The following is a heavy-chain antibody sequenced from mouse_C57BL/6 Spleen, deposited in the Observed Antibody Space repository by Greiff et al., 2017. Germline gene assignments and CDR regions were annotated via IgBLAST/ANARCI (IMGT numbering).Heavy chain of an antibody. J-gene: IGHJ2*01. D-gene: IGHD2-12*01. CDR3: ARDHDGNFDY. CDR1: GFTFSSYA. V-gene: IGHV5-4*01. Sequence: EVQLVESGGGLVKPGGSLKLSCAASGFTFSSYAMSWVRQTPEKRLEWVATISDGGSYTYYPDNVKGRFTISRDNAKNNLYLQMSHLKSEDTAMYYCARDHDGNFDYWGQGTTLTVSS. CDR2: ISDGGSYT.